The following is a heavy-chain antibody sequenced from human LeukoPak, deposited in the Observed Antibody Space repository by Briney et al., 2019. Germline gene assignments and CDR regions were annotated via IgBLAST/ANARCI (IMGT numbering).Heavy chain of an antibody. CDR3: ARASKDSSSWYSNYYYYMDV. Sequence: ASVKVSCKASGYTFTSYDINWVRQATGQGLEWMGWMNPNSGNTGYAQKFQGRVTITRNTSISTAYMELSSLRSEDTAVYYCARASKDSSSWYSNYYYYMDVWGKGTTVTVSS. D-gene: IGHD6-13*01. CDR2: MNPNSGNT. J-gene: IGHJ6*03. CDR1: GYTFTSYD. V-gene: IGHV1-8*03.